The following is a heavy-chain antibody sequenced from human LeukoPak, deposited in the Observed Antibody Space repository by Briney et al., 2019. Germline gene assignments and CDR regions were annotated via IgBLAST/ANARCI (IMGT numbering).Heavy chain of an antibody. V-gene: IGHV3-21*01. CDR2: ISSISTYI. Sequence: GGSLRLSCAASGFTFSEYSMNWVRQAPGKGLEWASSISSISTYIYYADSMKGRFTISRDNARNSLYLQMNSLRAEDTAVYYCARGGRSAYFDWSPDYWGQGTLVTVSS. D-gene: IGHD3-9*01. CDR1: GFTFSEYS. J-gene: IGHJ4*02. CDR3: ARGGRSAYFDWSPDY.